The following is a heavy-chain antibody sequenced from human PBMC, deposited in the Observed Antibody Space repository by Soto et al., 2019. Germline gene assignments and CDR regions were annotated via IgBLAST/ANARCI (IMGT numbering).Heavy chain of an antibody. CDR3: AKGARGLYDSSGYKDY. J-gene: IGHJ4*02. D-gene: IGHD3-22*01. CDR1: GFTFSSYA. CDR2: ISGSGGST. Sequence: GSLRLSCAASGFTFSSYAMSWVRQAPGKGLEWVSAISGSGGSTYYADSVKGRFTISRDNSKNTLYLQMNSLRAEDTAVYYCAKGARGLYDSSGYKDYWGQGTMVTVYS. V-gene: IGHV3-23*01.